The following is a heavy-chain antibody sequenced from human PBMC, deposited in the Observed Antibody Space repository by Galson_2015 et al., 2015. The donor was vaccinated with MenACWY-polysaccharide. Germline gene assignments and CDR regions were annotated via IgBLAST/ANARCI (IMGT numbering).Heavy chain of an antibody. V-gene: IGHV2-5*02. CDR2: IYWDDDK. D-gene: IGHD1-1*01. CDR1: GFSLSTSGVG. J-gene: IGHJ5*02. CDR3: AHRHLERDWFDP. Sequence: PALVKPTQTLTLTCTFSGFSLSTSGVGAGWIRQPPGKALEWLALIYWDDDKRYSPSLKSRLTITKDTSKNQVVLTMTNMDPVDTATYYCAHRHLERDWFDPWGQGTLVTVSS.